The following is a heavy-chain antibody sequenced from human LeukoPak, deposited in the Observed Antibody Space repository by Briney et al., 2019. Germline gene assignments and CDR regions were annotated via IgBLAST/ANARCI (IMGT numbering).Heavy chain of an antibody. CDR2: ISYDGSNK. Sequence: GRSLRLSCAASGFTFSYYGMHWVRQAPGKGLEWVAVISYDGSNKYYADSVKGRFTISRDNSKNTLYLQMNSLRAEDTAVYYCARDRYGAVTAYYFDYWGQGTLVTVSS. D-gene: IGHD2-21*02. CDR3: ARDRYGAVTAYYFDY. J-gene: IGHJ4*02. V-gene: IGHV3-30*03. CDR1: GFTFSYYG.